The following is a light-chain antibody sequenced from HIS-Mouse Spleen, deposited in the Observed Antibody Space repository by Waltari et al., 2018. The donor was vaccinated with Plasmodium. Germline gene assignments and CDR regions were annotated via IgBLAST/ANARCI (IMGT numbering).Light chain of an antibody. J-gene: IGKJ1*01. CDR1: QSISSY. CDR2: AAS. V-gene: IGKV1-39*01. CDR3: QQSYRTWT. Sequence: DIQMTQSPSSLSASVGDRVTITCRASQSISSYLNWDQQKPGKAPKLLIYAASSLQSGVPSRFSGSGSGTDFTLTISSLQPEDFATYYCQQSYRTWTFGQGTKVEIK.